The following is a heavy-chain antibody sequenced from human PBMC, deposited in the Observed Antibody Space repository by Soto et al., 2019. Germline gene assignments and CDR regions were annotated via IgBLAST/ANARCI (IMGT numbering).Heavy chain of an antibody. D-gene: IGHD6-13*01. V-gene: IGHV3-53*01. CDR2: VYSGGST. Sequence: PGGSLRLSCAASGFTFSRNYMSWVRQSPGKGLEWVSVVYSGGSTYCADSGEGRFPISRDHSKNTLYLHMNGLRADDTDVDYCARAYSSSWCPGVRPNYAFDIWGQGTMVT. CDR1: GFTFSRNY. CDR3: ARAYSSSWCPGVRPNYAFDI. J-gene: IGHJ3*02.